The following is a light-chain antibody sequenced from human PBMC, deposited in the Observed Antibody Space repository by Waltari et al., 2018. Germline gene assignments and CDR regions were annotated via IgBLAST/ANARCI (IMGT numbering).Light chain of an antibody. CDR1: QTISRN. CDR3: QQYNNWPPLT. J-gene: IGKJ4*01. CDR2: EAS. V-gene: IGKV3-15*01. Sequence: EIVMTQSPATLSVSPGERATLSCRASQTISRNLAWYQQKPGQAPRLLIHEASTRATAIPARFSGSGSGTDFTLTISSRQSEDFALYYCQQYNNWPPLTFGGGTKVEIK.